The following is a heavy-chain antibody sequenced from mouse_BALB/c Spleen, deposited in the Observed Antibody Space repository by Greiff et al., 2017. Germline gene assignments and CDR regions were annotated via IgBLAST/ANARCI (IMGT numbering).Heavy chain of an antibody. D-gene: IGHD1-1*01. CDR3: ARDYGSSTYYFDY. CDR1: GYTFTDYA. CDR2: ISTYYGDA. Sequence: VKLVESGAELVRPGVSVKISCKGSGYTFTDYAMHWVKQSHAKSLEWIGVISTYYGDASYNQKFKGKATMTVDKSSSTAYMELARLTSEDSAIYYCARDYGSSTYYFDYWGQGTTLTVSS. J-gene: IGHJ2*01. V-gene: IGHV1S137*01.